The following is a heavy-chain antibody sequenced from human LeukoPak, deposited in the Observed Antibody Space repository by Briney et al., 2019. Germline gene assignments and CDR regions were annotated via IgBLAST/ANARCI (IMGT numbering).Heavy chain of an antibody. CDR2: ISGDGGST. Sequence: PGGSLRLSCAASGFTFDDYAMHWVRQAPGKGLEWVSLISGDGGSTYYADSVKGRFTISRDNSKNSLYLQMNSLRTEDTALYYCAKDSVSVSSSSYYYYGMDVWGQGTTVTVSS. D-gene: IGHD6-6*01. V-gene: IGHV3-43*02. CDR3: AKDSVSVSSSSYYYYGMDV. CDR1: GFTFDDYA. J-gene: IGHJ6*02.